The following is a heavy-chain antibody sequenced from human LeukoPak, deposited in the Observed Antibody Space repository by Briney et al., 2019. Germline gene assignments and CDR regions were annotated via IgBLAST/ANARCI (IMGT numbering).Heavy chain of an antibody. CDR1: GFTFTNAW. V-gene: IGHV3-15*01. Sequence: GGSLSLSCAASGFTFTNAWMSWVRQAPGKGLEWVGRIKSKTDGGTTDYAASVKGRFSISRDDSKNMLYLQMNSLKTEDTAVYYCTTVHYDILTGYYETYFDYWGQGTLVTVSS. CDR2: IKSKTDGGTT. D-gene: IGHD3-9*01. CDR3: TTVHYDILTGYYETYFDY. J-gene: IGHJ4*02.